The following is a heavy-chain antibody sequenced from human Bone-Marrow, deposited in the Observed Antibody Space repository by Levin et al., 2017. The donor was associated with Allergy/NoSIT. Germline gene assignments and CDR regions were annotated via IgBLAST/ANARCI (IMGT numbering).Heavy chain of an antibody. CDR3: ARARAGRDCSGGSCYSSGY. Sequence: GGSLRLSCAASGFTFSSYSMNWVRQAPGKGLEWVSSISSSSSYIYYADSVKGRFTISRDNAKNSLYLQMNSLRAEDTAVYYCARARAGRDCSGGSCYSSGYWGQGTLVTVSS. CDR2: ISSSSSYI. J-gene: IGHJ4*02. D-gene: IGHD2-15*01. CDR1: GFTFSSYS. V-gene: IGHV3-21*01.